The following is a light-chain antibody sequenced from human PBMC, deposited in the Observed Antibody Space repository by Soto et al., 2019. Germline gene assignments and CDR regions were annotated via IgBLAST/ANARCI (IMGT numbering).Light chain of an antibody. J-gene: IGKJ1*01. CDR3: QQYRTSLWT. Sequence: EIVLTQSPATLSVYPGERVTLSCRASESVDINLAWYQQKPGQAPRLLIYGASTRATGIPDRFSGSGSGTDFTLTISRVEPEDFALYYCQQYRTSLWTFGQGTKVDIK. CDR1: ESVDIN. CDR2: GAS. V-gene: IGKV3-20*01.